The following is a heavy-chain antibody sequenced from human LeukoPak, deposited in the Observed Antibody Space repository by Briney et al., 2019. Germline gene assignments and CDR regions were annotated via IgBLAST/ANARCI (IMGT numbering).Heavy chain of an antibody. J-gene: IGHJ6*03. CDR1: GFTLSSYS. V-gene: IGHV3-30*04. Sequence: GGSLRLSCAASGFTLSSYSMNWVRQAPGKGLEWVAVISYDGSNKYYADSVKGRFTISRDNSKNTLYLQMNSLRAEDTAVYYCARDGIGAIPYYMDVWGKGTTVTVSS. CDR3: ARDGIGAIPYYMDV. D-gene: IGHD3-3*01. CDR2: ISYDGSNK.